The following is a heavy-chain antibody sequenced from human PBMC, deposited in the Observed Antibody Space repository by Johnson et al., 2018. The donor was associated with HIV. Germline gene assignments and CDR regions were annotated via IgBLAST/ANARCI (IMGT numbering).Heavy chain of an antibody. D-gene: IGHD3-22*01. CDR3: ARRSWVLLHAFDI. CDR1: GFFFDDYG. J-gene: IGHJ3*02. Sequence: MQLVESGGGLERPGGSLRLSCAASGFFFDDYGMTWVRQPPGRGLEWVSGINWNGGSTGYPDSVKGRFTISRDKAKNSLYLQMNSLRAEDTAVYYCARRSWVLLHAFDIWGQGTMVTVSS. CDR2: INWNGGST. V-gene: IGHV3-20*04.